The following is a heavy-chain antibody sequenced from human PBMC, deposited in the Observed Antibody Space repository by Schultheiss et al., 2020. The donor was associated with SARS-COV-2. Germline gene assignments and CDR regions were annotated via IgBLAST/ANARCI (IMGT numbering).Heavy chain of an antibody. CDR2: IYYSGST. V-gene: IGHV4-59*05. Sequence: SETLSLTCTVSGGSISSYYWSWIRQPAGKGLEWIGSIYYSGSTYYNPSLKSRVTISVDTSKNQFSLKLSSVTAADTAVYYCARLGARYDFWSGYTRGLDWFDSWGQGTLVTVSS. CDR3: ARLGARYDFWSGYTRGLDWFDS. CDR1: GGSISSYY. D-gene: IGHD3-3*01. J-gene: IGHJ5*01.